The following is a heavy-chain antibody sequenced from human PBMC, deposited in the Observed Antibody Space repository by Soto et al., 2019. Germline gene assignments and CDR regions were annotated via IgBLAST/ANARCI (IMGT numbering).Heavy chain of an antibody. J-gene: IGHJ4*02. D-gene: IGHD5-18*01. CDR2: IYYSGST. Sequence: SETLSLTCAVSGGSISSYYWSWIRQPPGKGLEWIGYIYYSGSTNYNPSLKSRVTISADKSITTAYLQWSSLEASDTAMYYCARRYGRYFDYWGQGTLVTVSS. CDR3: ARRYGRYFDY. CDR1: GGSISSYY. V-gene: IGHV4-59*12.